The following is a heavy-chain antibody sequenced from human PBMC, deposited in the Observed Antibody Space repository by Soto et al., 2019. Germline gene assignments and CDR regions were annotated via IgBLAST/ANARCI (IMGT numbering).Heavy chain of an antibody. CDR2: INGGNGNT. CDR3: ARDGRLDV. V-gene: IGHV1-3*01. CDR1: GYTFTTCA. Sequence: ASVKVSCNASGYTFTTCAIHWVRQAPGQRLEWMGWINGGNGNTKYSQNFQGRVTITRDTSASTAYMELSSLRSEDTAVYYCARDGRLDVWGQGTTVTAP. J-gene: IGHJ6*02.